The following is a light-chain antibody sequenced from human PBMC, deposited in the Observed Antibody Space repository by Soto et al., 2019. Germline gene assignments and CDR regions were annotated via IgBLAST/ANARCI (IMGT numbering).Light chain of an antibody. CDR3: KKYVGSPIT. CDR1: QSISSS. CDR2: DAS. Sequence: EIVLTQSPGTLSLSPGERATLSCRASQSISSSLAWYQQKPGLAPTLLISDASNRASGVPDRFTGGGSGTDFSLTIRRLQTEDFALYYCKKYVGSPITFGQGTRLENK. J-gene: IGKJ5*01. V-gene: IGKV3-20*01.